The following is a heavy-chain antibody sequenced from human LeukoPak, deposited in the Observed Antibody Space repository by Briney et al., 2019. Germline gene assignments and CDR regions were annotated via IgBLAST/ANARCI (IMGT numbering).Heavy chain of an antibody. J-gene: IGHJ4*02. V-gene: IGHV3-48*02. D-gene: IGHD2-2*01. CDR2: ISSSSTI. Sequence: LGGSLRLSCAASGFTFSSYSMNWVRQAPGKGLEWVSYISSSSTIYYADSVKGRFTISRDNAKNSLYLQMNSLRDEDTAVYYCARARAGVVVPADYWGQGTLVTVSS. CDR1: GFTFSSYS. CDR3: ARARAGVVVPADY.